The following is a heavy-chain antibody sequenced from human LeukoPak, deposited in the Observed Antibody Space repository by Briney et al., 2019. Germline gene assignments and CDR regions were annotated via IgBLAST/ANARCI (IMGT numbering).Heavy chain of an antibody. CDR3: ARIGISARGTNFHH. J-gene: IGHJ1*01. Sequence: ASVKVSCKTSGYSFIDYYIHWVRQAPGQGLEWMGWINSNSADTNYAQNFQGRVTMTRDTSISTAYMELGRLRSDDTALYCCARIGISARGTNFHHWGQGTLVTVSS. D-gene: IGHD6-13*01. CDR2: INSNSADT. V-gene: IGHV1-2*02. CDR1: GYSFIDYY.